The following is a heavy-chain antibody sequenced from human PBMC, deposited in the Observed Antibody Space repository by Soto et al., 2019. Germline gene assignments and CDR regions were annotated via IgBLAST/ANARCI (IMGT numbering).Heavy chain of an antibody. CDR2: INHSGST. CDR3: ARGLRNYGSGSYYNAYYYCGMDV. CDR1: GGSFSGYY. V-gene: IGHV4-34*01. Sequence: KTSETLSLTCAVYGGSFSGYYWSWIRQPPGKGLEWIGEINHSGSTNYNPSLKSRVTISVDTSKNQFSLKLSSVTAADTAVYYCARGLRNYGSGSYYNAYYYCGMDVWGQGTTVTVSS. D-gene: IGHD3-10*01. J-gene: IGHJ6*02.